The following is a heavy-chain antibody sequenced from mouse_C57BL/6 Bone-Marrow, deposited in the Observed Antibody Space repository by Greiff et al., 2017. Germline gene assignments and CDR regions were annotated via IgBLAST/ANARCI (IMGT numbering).Heavy chain of an antibody. CDR2: IDPENGDT. V-gene: IGHV14-4*01. D-gene: IGHD1-1*01. Sequence: VQLQQSGAELVRPGASVKLSCTASGFNIKDDSMHWVKQRPEQGLEWIGWIDPENGDTEYASKFQGKATITADTSSNTAYLQLSSLTSEDTAVYSCTTDYGSSYPALVAYWGQGTLVTVSA. J-gene: IGHJ3*01. CDR3: TTDYGSSYPALVAY. CDR1: GFNIKDDS.